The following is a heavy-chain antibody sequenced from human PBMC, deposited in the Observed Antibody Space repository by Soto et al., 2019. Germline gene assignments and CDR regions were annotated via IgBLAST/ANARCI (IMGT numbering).Heavy chain of an antibody. CDR1: GFAFSTYW. Sequence: LRLSCAASGFAFSTYWMHWVRQAPGKGLLWVSRIKFDGSSTYYADSVKGRFTISRDDAKNTLFLQMNGLRVDDTAVYYCARGAKNIYAMDVWGQGTTVTVSS. V-gene: IGHV3-74*01. J-gene: IGHJ6*02. CDR3: ARGAKNIYAMDV. CDR2: IKFDGSST.